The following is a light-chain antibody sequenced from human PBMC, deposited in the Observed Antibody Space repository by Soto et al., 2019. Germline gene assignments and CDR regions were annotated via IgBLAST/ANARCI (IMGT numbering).Light chain of an antibody. CDR3: GLYTSISTWV. V-gene: IGLV1-44*01. CDR1: SSNIGSNT. J-gene: IGLJ3*02. CDR2: SNN. Sequence: QPVLTQPPSASGTPGQRVTISCSGSSSNIGSNTVNWYQQLPGTAPKLLIYSNNQRPSGVPDRFSGSKSGDTASLTISGLQAEDEAEYYCGLYTSISTWVFGGGTKLTVL.